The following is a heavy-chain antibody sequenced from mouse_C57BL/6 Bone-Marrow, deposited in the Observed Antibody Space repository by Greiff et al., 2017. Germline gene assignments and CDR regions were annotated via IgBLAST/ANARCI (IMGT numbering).Heavy chain of an antibody. Sequence: QVQLQQSGAELARPGASVKLSCKASGYTFTSYGISWVKQRTGQGLEWIGEIYPRSGNTYYNEKFKGKATLTADKSSSTAYMEPRSLTSEDPAVYFCALTTVVLYYFDYWGQGTTLTVSS. CDR2: IYPRSGNT. D-gene: IGHD1-1*01. V-gene: IGHV1-81*01. CDR3: ALTTVVLYYFDY. CDR1: GYTFTSYG. J-gene: IGHJ2*01.